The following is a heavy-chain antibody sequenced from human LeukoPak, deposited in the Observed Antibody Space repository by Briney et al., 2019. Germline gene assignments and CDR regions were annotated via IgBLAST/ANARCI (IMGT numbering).Heavy chain of an antibody. CDR3: ARGRSIAAAGTVTVFDY. CDR2: IYYSGGT. D-gene: IGHD6-13*01. J-gene: IGHJ4*02. CDR1: GGSISTYY. Sequence: SETLSLTCIVSGGSISTYYWSWIRQPPGKGLEWIGYIYYSGGTNYNPSLKSRVTISVDTSKNQFSLKLSSVTAADTAVYYCARGRSIAAAGTVTVFDYWGQGTLVTVSS. V-gene: IGHV4-59*12.